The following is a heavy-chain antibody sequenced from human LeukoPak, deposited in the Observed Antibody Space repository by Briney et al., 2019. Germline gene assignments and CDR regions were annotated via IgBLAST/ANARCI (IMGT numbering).Heavy chain of an antibody. CDR1: GYTFTGYY. D-gene: IGHD3-22*01. CDR3: ARDQTYYYDSSGFP. CDR2: INPNSGGT. Sequence: ASVKVSCKASGYTFTGYYMHWVRQARGQGLEWMGRINPNSGGTNYAQKFQGRVTMTRDTSISTAYMELSRLRSDDTAVYSCARDQTYYYDSSGFPWGQGPLVTVSS. V-gene: IGHV1-2*06. J-gene: IGHJ4*02.